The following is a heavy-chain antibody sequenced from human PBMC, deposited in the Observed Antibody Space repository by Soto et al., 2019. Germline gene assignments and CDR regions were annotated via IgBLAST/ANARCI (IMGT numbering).Heavy chain of an antibody. D-gene: IGHD1-7*01. V-gene: IGHV3-23*01. CDR3: AKGKTNYYYYMDV. CDR1: GFTFSSYA. Sequence: GGSLRLSCAASGFTFSSYAMSWVRQAPGKGLEWVSAISGSGGSTYYADPVKGRFTISRDNSKNTLYLQMNSLRAEDTAVYYCAKGKTNYYYYMDVWGKGTTVTVSS. J-gene: IGHJ6*03. CDR2: ISGSGGST.